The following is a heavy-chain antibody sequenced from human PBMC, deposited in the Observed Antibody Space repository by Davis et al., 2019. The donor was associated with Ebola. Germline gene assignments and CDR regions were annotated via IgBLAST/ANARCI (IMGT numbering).Heavy chain of an antibody. D-gene: IGHD4-17*01. CDR1: GYTFTSYG. J-gene: IGHJ1*01. V-gene: IGHV1-69*06. CDR3: ARDYGDYPEYFQH. CDR2: IIPIFGTA. Sequence: AASVKVSCKASGYTFTSYGISWVRQAPGQGLEWMGGIIPIFGTANYAQKFQGRVTITADKSTSTAYMELSSLRSDDTAVYYCARDYGDYPEYFQHWGQGTLVTVSS.